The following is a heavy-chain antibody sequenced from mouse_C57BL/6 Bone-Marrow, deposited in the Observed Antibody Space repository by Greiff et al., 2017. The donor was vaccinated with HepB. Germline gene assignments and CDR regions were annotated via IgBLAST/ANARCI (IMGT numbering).Heavy chain of an antibody. V-gene: IGHV1-26*01. D-gene: IGHD1-1*01. J-gene: IGHJ3*01. CDR1: GYTFTDYY. Sequence: EVQLQQSGPELVKPGASVKISCKASGYTFTDYYMNWVKQSHGKSLEWIGDINPNNGGTSYNQKFKGKATLTVDKSSSTAYMALRSLTSEDSAVYYCSEQALYYGSSSGGFAYWGQGTLVTVSA. CDR3: SEQALYYGSSSGGFAY. CDR2: INPNNGGT.